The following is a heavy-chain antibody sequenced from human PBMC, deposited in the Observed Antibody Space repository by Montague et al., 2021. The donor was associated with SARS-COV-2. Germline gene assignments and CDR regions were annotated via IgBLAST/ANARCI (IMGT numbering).Heavy chain of an antibody. CDR1: GGSISSYY. J-gene: IGHJ4*02. Sequence: SETLSLTCTVSGGSISSYYWSWIRQPAGKGLEWIGRIYSSGSTNYKPSLKSRVTISVDTSKNQCSLKLSSVTAADTAVYYCATLPSSITIFGVVQGYYFDDWGQGTLVTVSS. CDR2: IYSSGST. V-gene: IGHV4-4*07. CDR3: ATLPSSITIFGVVQGYYFDD. D-gene: IGHD3-3*01.